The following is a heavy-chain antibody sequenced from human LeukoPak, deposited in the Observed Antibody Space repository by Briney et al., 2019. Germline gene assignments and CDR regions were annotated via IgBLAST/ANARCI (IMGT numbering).Heavy chain of an antibody. V-gene: IGHV3-15*01. Sequence: GGSLRLSCAASGFTFNNAWMNWVRQAPGKGLEWVGRIKSKNVGGTTDYAAPVKGKFTISRDDSKNTVYLQMNSLKTEDTAVYYCIKPCGPEQCLVIWGQGTLVTVSS. CDR1: GFTFNNAW. D-gene: IGHD6-19*01. CDR3: IKPCGPEQCLVI. CDR2: IKSKNVGGTT. J-gene: IGHJ4*02.